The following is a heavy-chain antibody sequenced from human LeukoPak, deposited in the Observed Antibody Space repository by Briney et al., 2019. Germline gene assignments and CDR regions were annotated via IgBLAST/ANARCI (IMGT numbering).Heavy chain of an antibody. V-gene: IGHV4-38-2*02. CDR3: ARAGDLVDYYDSSGYYYGPFDY. CDR1: GYSISSGYY. J-gene: IGHJ4*02. Sequence: PSETLSLTCTVSGYSISSGYYWGWIRQPPGKGPEWIGSIYHSGSTYYNPSLKSRVTISVDTSKNQFSLKLSSVTAADTAVYYCARAGDLVDYYDSSGYYYGPFDYWGQGTLVTVSS. CDR2: IYHSGST. D-gene: IGHD3-22*01.